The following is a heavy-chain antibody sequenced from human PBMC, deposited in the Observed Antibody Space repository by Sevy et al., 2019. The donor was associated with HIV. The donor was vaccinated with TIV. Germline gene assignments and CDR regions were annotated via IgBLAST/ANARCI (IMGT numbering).Heavy chain of an antibody. Sequence: SETLSLTCTVSGGSVSSGSYYWSWIRQPPGKGLEWIGYIYYSGSTNYNPSLKSRVTISVDTSKNQFSLKLSSVTAADTAVYYCARVKGAYPDIDYWGQGTLVTVSS. CDR2: IYYSGST. D-gene: IGHD1-26*01. CDR1: GGSVSSGSYY. CDR3: ARVKGAYPDIDY. J-gene: IGHJ4*02. V-gene: IGHV4-61*01.